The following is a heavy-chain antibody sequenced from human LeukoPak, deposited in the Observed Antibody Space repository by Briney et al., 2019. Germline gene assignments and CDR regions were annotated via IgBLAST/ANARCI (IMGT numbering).Heavy chain of an antibody. CDR3: ARGVRYSSSYDY. J-gene: IGHJ4*02. CDR1: GYTLTELS. D-gene: IGHD6-13*01. V-gene: IGHV1-2*04. CDR2: INPNSGGT. Sequence: ASVKVSCKVSGYTLTELSMHWVRQAPGQGLEWMGWINPNSGGTNYAQKFQGWVTMTRDTSISTAYMELSRLRSDDTAVYYCARGVRYSSSYDYWGQGTLVTVSS.